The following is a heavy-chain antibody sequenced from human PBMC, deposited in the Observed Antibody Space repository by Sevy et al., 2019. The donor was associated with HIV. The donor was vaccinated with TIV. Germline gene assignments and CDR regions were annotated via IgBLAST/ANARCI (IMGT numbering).Heavy chain of an antibody. CDR3: AKEIQRGGAFDN. Sequence: GGSLRLSCAASGFTFSSYAMSWVRQAPGKGLDWISAVSGNGGHTYYADSVKGRFTISRDNSKNTLFLQMNSLRVEDTAVYYCAKEIQRGGAFDNWGQGTMVTVSS. D-gene: IGHD5-18*01. CDR2: VSGNGGHT. V-gene: IGHV3-23*01. J-gene: IGHJ3*02. CDR1: GFTFSSYA.